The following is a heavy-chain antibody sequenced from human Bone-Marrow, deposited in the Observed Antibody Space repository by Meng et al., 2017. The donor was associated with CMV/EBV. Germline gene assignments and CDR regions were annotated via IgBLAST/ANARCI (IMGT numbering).Heavy chain of an antibody. D-gene: IGHD2-2*01. CDR3: AKDQVRVGEYHYYGMDV. CDR2: IRYDGSNE. J-gene: IGHJ6*01. Sequence: GESLKISCAASGFSFSTYAMHWVRQAPGKGLEWVTFIRYDGSNEYYVDSVQGRFTISRDNSRNTLYLQMHSLRAEDTAVYYCAKDQVRVGEYHYYGMDVWGQGNTVTVSS. V-gene: IGHV3-30*02. CDR1: GFSFSTYA.